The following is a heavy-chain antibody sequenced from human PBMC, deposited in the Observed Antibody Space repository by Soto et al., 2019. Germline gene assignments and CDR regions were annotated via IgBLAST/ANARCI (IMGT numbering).Heavy chain of an antibody. CDR1: GGTFSSYA. Sequence: QVQLVQSGAEVKKPGSSVKVSCKASGGTFSSYAISWVRQAPGQGLEWMGGIIPIFGTANYAQKFQGRVTITADESTSTAYMELSSLRSEDTAVYYCGRDGCSGGSCYSNDYYYYGMDVWGQGTTVTVSS. J-gene: IGHJ6*02. V-gene: IGHV1-69*12. CDR3: GRDGCSGGSCYSNDYYYYGMDV. CDR2: IIPIFGTA. D-gene: IGHD2-15*01.